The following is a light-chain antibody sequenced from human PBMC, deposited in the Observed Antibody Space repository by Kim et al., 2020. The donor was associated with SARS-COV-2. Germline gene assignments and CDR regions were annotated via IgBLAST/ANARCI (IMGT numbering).Light chain of an antibody. V-gene: IGLV3-19*01. CDR2: GKN. CDR3: NSRDSNDNVV. J-gene: IGLJ2*01. Sequence: AVGQTVRITCQGDSLRSYYATGYQQKPGQTPILVIYGKNNRPSGIPDRLSGSSSGNTASLTITGTQAGDEADYYCNSRDSNDNVVFGGGTQLTVL. CDR1: SLRSYY.